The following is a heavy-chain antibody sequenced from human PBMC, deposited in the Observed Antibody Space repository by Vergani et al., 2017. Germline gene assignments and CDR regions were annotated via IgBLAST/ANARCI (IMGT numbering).Heavy chain of an antibody. Sequence: QVQLQESGPGLVKPSETLSLTCTVSGGSISSYYGSWIRQHPGKGLEWIGYIYYSGSTNYNPSLKSRVTISVDTSKNPFALKLSSVTAADPAVYYCAREVGYSYGEGGFDPWGQGTLVTVSS. CDR3: AREVGYSYGEGGFDP. CDR2: IYYSGST. J-gene: IGHJ5*02. D-gene: IGHD5-18*01. V-gene: IGHV4-59*01. CDR1: GGSISSYY.